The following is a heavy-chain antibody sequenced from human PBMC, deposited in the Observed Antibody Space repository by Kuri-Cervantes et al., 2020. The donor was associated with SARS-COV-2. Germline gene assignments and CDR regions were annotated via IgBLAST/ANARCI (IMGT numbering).Heavy chain of an antibody. CDR1: GYTFTGYY. D-gene: IGHD5-18*01. Sequence: ASAKVTCKASGYTFTGYYMHRVRQAPGKGLEWLGGFDPEDGETIYAQKFQGRVTMTEDTSTDTAYMELSSLRSEDTAVYYCATSRDTAMGQYYYYYYMDVWGKGTTVTVSS. CDR3: ATSRDTAMGQYYYYYYMDV. J-gene: IGHJ6*03. CDR2: FDPEDGET. V-gene: IGHV1-24*01.